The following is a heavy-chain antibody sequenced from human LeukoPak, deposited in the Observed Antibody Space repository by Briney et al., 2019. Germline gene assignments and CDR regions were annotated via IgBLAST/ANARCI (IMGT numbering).Heavy chain of an antibody. CDR3: ARDPGYSYETDVDY. CDR2: FDPEDGET. J-gene: IGHJ4*02. Sequence: ASVKVSCKVSGYTLTELSMHWVRQAPGKGLEWMGGFDPEDGETIYAQKFQGRVTMTEDTSTDTAYMEPRSLRSDDTAVYYCARDPGYSYETDVDYWGQGTLVTVSS. V-gene: IGHV1-24*01. D-gene: IGHD5-18*01. CDR1: GYTLTELS.